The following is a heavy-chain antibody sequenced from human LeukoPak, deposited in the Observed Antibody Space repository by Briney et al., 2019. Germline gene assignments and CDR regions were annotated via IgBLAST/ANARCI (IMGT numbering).Heavy chain of an antibody. Sequence: SETLSLTCAVSGYSISSGYYWGWIRQPPGKGLEWIGSIYHSGSTYYNPSLKSRVTISVDTSKNQFSLKLSSVTAADTAVYYCARLAAGGFFYCYMDVWGKGITVTVSS. D-gene: IGHD6-13*01. CDR2: IYHSGST. CDR1: GYSISSGYY. V-gene: IGHV4-38-2*01. J-gene: IGHJ6*03. CDR3: ARLAAGGFFYCYMDV.